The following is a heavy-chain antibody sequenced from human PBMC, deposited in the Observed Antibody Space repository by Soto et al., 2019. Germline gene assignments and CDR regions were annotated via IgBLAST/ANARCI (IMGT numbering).Heavy chain of an antibody. CDR1: GFTFSSYW. V-gene: IGHV3-7*05. J-gene: IGHJ4*02. CDR3: ARTYYGDYDGPYFDY. D-gene: IGHD4-17*01. CDR2: IKQDGSEK. Sequence: GGSLRLSCAASGFTFSSYWMSWVRQAPGKGLEWVANIKQDGSEKYYVDSVKGRFTISRDNAKNSLYLQMNSLRAEDTAVYYCARTYYGDYDGPYFDYWGQGTLVTVSS.